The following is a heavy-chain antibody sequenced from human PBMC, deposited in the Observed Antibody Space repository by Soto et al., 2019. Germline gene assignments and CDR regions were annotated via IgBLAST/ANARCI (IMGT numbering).Heavy chain of an antibody. CDR1: GYTFTSYA. V-gene: IGHV1-3*01. Sequence: ASVRVFCKASGYTFTSYAMHWVRQAPGQRLEWMGWINAGNGNTKYSQKFQGRVTITRDTSASTAYMELSSLRSEDTAVYYCARINDRGYDFWSPPQDAFDIWGQGTMVTVSS. J-gene: IGHJ3*02. D-gene: IGHD3-3*01. CDR2: INAGNGNT. CDR3: ARINDRGYDFWSPPQDAFDI.